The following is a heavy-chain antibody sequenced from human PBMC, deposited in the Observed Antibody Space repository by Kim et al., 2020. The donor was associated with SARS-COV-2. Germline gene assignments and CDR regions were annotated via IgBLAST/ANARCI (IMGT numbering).Heavy chain of an antibody. D-gene: IGHD3-10*01. CDR3: ARQGDGSGSDYLSPYY. V-gene: IGHV4-39*01. Sequence: SETLSLTCTVSGGSISTSSYYWGWIRQPPGKGLEWIGSIYHTGNTYHNPSLKSRVTISVDTSKNQFSLELTSVTAADTAVYYCARQGDGSGSDYLSPYY. J-gene: IGHJ6*01. CDR2: IYHTGNT. CDR1: GGSISTSSYY.